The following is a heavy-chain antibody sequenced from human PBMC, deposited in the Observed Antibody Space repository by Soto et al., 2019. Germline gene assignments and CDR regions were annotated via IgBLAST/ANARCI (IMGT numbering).Heavy chain of an antibody. CDR3: ARGEDPYCGGDCYSGGVDY. J-gene: IGHJ4*02. CDR2: IYYSGST. V-gene: IGHV4-59*01. CDR1: GGSISSYY. D-gene: IGHD2-21*02. Sequence: QVQLQESGPGLVKPSETLSLTCTVSGGSISSYYWSWIRQPPGKGLEWIGYIYYSGSTNYNPSLKSRVTISVDTSKNPFSLKLSSVTAADTAVYYCARGEDPYCGGDCYSGGVDYWGQGTLVTVSS.